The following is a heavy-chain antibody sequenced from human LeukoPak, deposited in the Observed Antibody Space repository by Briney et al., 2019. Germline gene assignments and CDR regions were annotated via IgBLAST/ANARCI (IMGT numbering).Heavy chain of an antibody. CDR2: MSSGGTYI. Sequence: GGSLRLSCTASGFTFSNHAMTWVRQAPGKGLEWVSSMSSGGTYIYYPDSVRGRFTISRDNAKNSLYLVMNSLRAEDTATYYCARDRPTGASRVFVVQWGQGTLVTVFS. J-gene: IGHJ4*02. CDR3: ARDRPTGASRVFVVQ. V-gene: IGHV3-21*01. D-gene: IGHD2-15*01. CDR1: GFTFSNHA.